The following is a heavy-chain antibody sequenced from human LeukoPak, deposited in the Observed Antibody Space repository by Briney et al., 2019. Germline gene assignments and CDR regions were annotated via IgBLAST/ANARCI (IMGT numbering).Heavy chain of an antibody. V-gene: IGHV3-74*01. CDR2: INSDGSST. CDR1: GFTFSSYW. Sequence: GGSLRLSCAASGFTFSSYWMHWVRQAPGKGLVWVSRINSDGSSTSYADSVKGRFTISRDNAKNTLYLQMNSLRAEDTAVYYCARDRDSGWFLRLAVGGFDIWGQGTMVTVSS. J-gene: IGHJ3*02. D-gene: IGHD6-19*01. CDR3: ARDRDSGWFLRLAVGGFDI.